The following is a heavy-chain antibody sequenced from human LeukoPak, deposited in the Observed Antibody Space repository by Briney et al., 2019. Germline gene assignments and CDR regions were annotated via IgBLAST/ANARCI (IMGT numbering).Heavy chain of an antibody. D-gene: IGHD2-15*01. J-gene: IGHJ2*01. V-gene: IGHV4-30-2*01. CDR1: GGSISSGDYY. CDR3: ARDDKGSGYFDL. Sequence: PSETLSLTCTVSGGSISSGDYYWSWIRQPPGKGLEWIGYIYHSGSTYYNPSLKSRVTISVDRSKNQFSLKLSSATAADTAVYYCARDDKGSGYFDLWGRGTLVTVSS. CDR2: IYHSGST.